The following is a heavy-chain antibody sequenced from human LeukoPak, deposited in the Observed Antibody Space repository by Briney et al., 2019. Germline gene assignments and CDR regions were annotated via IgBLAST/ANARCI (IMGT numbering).Heavy chain of an antibody. D-gene: IGHD3-10*01. CDR2: IGPSSGDI. CDR1: GFTFRIYS. Sequence: GRSLRLPCAASGFTFRIYSMNWVRQAPGTGLEWVSSIGPSSGDIYYADSVKGRFTISRDNDKNSLYLQMNSLRAEDTAVYYCARDRGARGRGLAWGQGTQVTVSS. J-gene: IGHJ5*02. CDR3: ARDRGARGRGLA. V-gene: IGHV3-21*01.